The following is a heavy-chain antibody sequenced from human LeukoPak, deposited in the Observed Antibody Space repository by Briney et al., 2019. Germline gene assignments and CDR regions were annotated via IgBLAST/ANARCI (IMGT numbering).Heavy chain of an antibody. D-gene: IGHD3-3*01. Sequence: PGGSLRLSCAASGFTFSSYAMSWVRQAPGKGLEWVSAISGSGGSTYYADSVKGRFTISRDNSKNTLYLQMNSLRAEDTAVYYCAKELRFLEWLLSNAFDIWGQGTMVTVSS. V-gene: IGHV3-23*01. CDR3: AKELRFLEWLLSNAFDI. CDR1: GFTFSSYA. J-gene: IGHJ3*02. CDR2: ISGSGGST.